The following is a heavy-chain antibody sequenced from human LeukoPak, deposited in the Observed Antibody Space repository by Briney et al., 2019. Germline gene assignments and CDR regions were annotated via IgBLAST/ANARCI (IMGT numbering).Heavy chain of an antibody. CDR3: ARVMTTVTTFTTYSYGMDV. CDR2: INHSGST. CDR1: GGSFSGSY. J-gene: IGHJ6*02. D-gene: IGHD4-17*01. Sequence: PSETLSLTCAVYGGSFSGSYWTWIRQPPGKGLEWIGEINHSGSTNYNPSLKSRVTISLDTSKNQFSLRLSSVTAADTAVYYCARVMTTVTTFTTYSYGMDVWGQGTTVTVSS. V-gene: IGHV4-34*01.